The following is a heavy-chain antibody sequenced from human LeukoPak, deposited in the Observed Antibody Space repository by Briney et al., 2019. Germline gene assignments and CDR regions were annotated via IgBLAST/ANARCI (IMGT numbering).Heavy chain of an antibody. CDR1: GFIFNDYY. CDR3: ARDLGSSMVTTAFDY. V-gene: IGHV3-11*01. Sequence: GGSLRLSCAASGFIFNDYYMSWTRQAPGKGLEWLSYISRTGNTIYYRDSVKGRFTISRDNANNLLHLQMDNLRAEDTAVYYCARDLGSSMVTTAFDYWGQGTLVTVSS. J-gene: IGHJ4*02. CDR2: ISRTGNTI. D-gene: IGHD4-17*01.